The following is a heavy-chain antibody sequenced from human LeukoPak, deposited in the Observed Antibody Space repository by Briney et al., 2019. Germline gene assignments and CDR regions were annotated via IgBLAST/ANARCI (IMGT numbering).Heavy chain of an antibody. J-gene: IGHJ4*02. CDR2: INPNSGGT. D-gene: IGHD1-26*01. V-gene: IGHV1-2*02. CDR3: AREGRVIVGATTVLVY. CDR1: GYTFTGYY. Sequence: ASVKVSCKASGYTFTGYYMHWVRQAPGQGLEWMGWINPNSGGTNYAQKFQGRVTMTRDTSISTAYMELSRLRSDDTAVYYCAREGRVIVGATTVLVYWGQGTLVTVSS.